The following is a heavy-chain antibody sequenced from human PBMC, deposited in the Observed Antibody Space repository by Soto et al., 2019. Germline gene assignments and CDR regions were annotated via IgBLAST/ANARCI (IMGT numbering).Heavy chain of an antibody. CDR1: GGSISSGGYY. D-gene: IGHD3-16*01. CDR2: IYYSGST. Sequence: QVQLQESGPGLVKPSQTLSLTCTVSGGSISSGGYYWSWIRQHPGKGLEWIGYIYYSGSTYYNPSLKSRVTISVDTSKNQFSLKLSSVTAADTAVYYCSRDRLGDGSLDYWGQGTLVTVSS. CDR3: SRDRLGDGSLDY. J-gene: IGHJ4*02. V-gene: IGHV4-31*03.